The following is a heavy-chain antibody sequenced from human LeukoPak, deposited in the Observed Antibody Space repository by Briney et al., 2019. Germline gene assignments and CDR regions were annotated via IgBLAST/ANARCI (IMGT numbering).Heavy chain of an antibody. D-gene: IGHD4-23*01. J-gene: IGHJ4*02. CDR2: ISNDGIKK. CDR3: ARGARKGDDYGGFDY. V-gene: IGHV3-30*04. CDR1: GFTFSRYA. Sequence: PGRSLRLSCAASGFTFSRYAMHWIRQAPGKGLEWVAVISNDGIKKDYTDSVKGRFTISRDNSKITLYLEMISLRAEDTAVYYCARGARKGDDYGGFDYWGQGTLVTVSS.